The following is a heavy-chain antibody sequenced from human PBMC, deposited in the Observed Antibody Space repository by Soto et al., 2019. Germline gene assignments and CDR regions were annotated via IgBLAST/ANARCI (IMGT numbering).Heavy chain of an antibody. D-gene: IGHD4-17*01. CDR1: GESIATGAFY. J-gene: IGHJ5*02. Sequence: PSETLSLTCTVSGESIATGAFYWSWIRLQSGKGPEWIGSIFYAGDTYYNPSLKSRVEISLDGSQNQFSPNLRSVTAADTAVYYCAREGDYRTWFEPWGPGTLVTVSS. CDR2: IFYAGDT. V-gene: IGHV4-31*03. CDR3: AREGDYRTWFEP.